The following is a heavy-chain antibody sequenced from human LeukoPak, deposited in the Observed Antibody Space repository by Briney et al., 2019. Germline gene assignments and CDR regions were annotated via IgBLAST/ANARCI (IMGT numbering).Heavy chain of an antibody. CDR3: AKGSYYDSSGSFYFDY. Sequence: SGGSLRLSRAASGFTFSSYAMSWVRQAPGKGLEWVSAISGSGGSTYYADSVKGRFTISRDNSKNTLYVQVNSLGTEDTAAYYCAKGSYYDSSGSFYFDYWGQGTLVTVSS. CDR2: ISGSGGST. J-gene: IGHJ4*02. D-gene: IGHD3-22*01. V-gene: IGHV3-23*01. CDR1: GFTFSSYA.